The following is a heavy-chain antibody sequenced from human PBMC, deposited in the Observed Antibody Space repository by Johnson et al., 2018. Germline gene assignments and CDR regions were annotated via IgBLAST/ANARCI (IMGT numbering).Heavy chain of an antibody. CDR2: IRSKTNNYAT. D-gene: IGHD1-26*01. CDR1: GFTFTGSA. J-gene: IGHJ6*02. CDR3: ARGGGVGARNYYGLDV. V-gene: IGHV3-73*02. Sequence: EVQLLESGGGLVQPGGSLKVSCVASGFTFTGSAFHWVRQASGKGLEWLGRIRSKTNNYATAYAASVKGKFTISRDDSKNTVYLQMSSLKTEDKAVYYCARGGGVGARNYYGLDVLGQGTTVTVSS.